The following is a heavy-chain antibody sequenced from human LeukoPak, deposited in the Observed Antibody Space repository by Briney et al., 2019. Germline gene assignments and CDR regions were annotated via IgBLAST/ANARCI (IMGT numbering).Heavy chain of an antibody. V-gene: IGHV3-66*01. Sequence: GGSLRLSCAASGFIVTSNYMSWVRQAPGKGLEWVSVIYGGDSTYYADSVKGRFTISRDNSKNTLYLQMNSLRAEDTAVYYCARAPSKKRSGWSLGYWGQGTLVTVSS. D-gene: IGHD6-19*01. J-gene: IGHJ4*02. CDR3: ARAPSKKRSGWSLGY. CDR1: GFIVTSNY. CDR2: IYGGDST.